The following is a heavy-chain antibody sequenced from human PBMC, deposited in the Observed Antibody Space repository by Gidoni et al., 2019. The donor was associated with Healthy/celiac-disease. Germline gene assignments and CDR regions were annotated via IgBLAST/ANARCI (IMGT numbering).Heavy chain of an antibody. CDR2: ISGRGGST. CDR3: AKDLGHGDYILDY. CDR1: GFTFSSYA. J-gene: IGHJ4*02. V-gene: IGHV3-23*01. D-gene: IGHD4-17*01. Sequence: EVQLLESGGGLVQPGGSLRLSRAASGFTFSSYAMSWVRQAPGKGLGWVSAISGRGGSTYYADSVKGRFTISRDNSKNTLYLQMNSLRAEDTAVYYCAKDLGHGDYILDYWGQGTLVTVSS.